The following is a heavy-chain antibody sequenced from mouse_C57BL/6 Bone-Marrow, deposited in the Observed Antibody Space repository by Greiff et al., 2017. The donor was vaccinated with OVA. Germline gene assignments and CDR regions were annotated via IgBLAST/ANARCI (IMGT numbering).Heavy chain of an antibody. Sequence: DVKLVESGGGLVQPGGSLSLSCAASGFTFTDYYMSWVRQPPGKALEWLGFIRNKANGYTTEYSASVKGRFTISRDNSQSILYLQMNALRAEDSATYYCARSFPSAYYSLYYAMDYWGQGTSVTVSS. CDR1: GFTFTDYY. CDR2: IRNKANGYTT. CDR3: ARSFPSAYYSLYYAMDY. V-gene: IGHV7-3*01. D-gene: IGHD2-12*01. J-gene: IGHJ4*01.